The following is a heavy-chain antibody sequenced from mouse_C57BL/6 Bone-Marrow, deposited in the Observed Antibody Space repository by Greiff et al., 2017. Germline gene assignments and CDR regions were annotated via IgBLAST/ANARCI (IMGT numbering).Heavy chain of an antibody. Sequence: QVQLQQPGAELVRPGTSVTLSCKASGYTFTSYWMHWVKQRPGQGLAWIGVIDPSDSYTNYNQKFKGKATLTVDTSSSTAYMQLSSLTSEDSAVYYCARWVYYGYFYAMDYWGQGTSVTVSS. CDR3: ARWVYYGYFYAMDY. CDR1: GYTFTSYW. J-gene: IGHJ4*01. CDR2: IDPSDSYT. V-gene: IGHV1-59*01. D-gene: IGHD2-2*01.